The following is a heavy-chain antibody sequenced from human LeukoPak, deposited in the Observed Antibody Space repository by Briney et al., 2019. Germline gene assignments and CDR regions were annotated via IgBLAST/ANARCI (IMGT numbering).Heavy chain of an antibody. CDR1: GYTFTSYG. CDR3: VRPSTGDYYYYGMDV. J-gene: IGHJ6*02. Sequence: SVKVSCKASGYTFTSYGISWVRQAPGQGLEWMGRIIPILGIANYAQKFQGRVTITADKSTSTAYMELSSLRSEDTAVYYCVRPSTGDYYYYGMDVWGQGTTVTVSS. CDR2: IIPILGIA. V-gene: IGHV1-69*04. D-gene: IGHD4-17*01.